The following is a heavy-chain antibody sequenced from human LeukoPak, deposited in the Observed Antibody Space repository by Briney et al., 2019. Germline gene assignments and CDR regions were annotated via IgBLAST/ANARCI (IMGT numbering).Heavy chain of an antibody. J-gene: IGHJ4*02. Sequence: ASVKVSCKASGYTFANYGINWVRQAPGQGLEWMGWISAYNGNTNYAQKFQGRVTMTTDTSTSTAYMDLRSLRSDDTAVYYCARDLDQYSGRFGGFGHDFWGQGTLVTVSP. CDR3: ARDLDQYSGRFGGFGHDF. CDR2: ISAYNGNT. CDR1: GYTFANYG. V-gene: IGHV1-18*01. D-gene: IGHD1-26*01.